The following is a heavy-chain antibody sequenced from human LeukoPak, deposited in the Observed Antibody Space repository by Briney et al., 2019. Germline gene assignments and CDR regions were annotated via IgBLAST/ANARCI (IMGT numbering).Heavy chain of an antibody. CDR1: GFTFGDYA. CDR3: TRERDGLDY. V-gene: IGHV3-49*04. Sequence: GGSLRLSCTASGFTFGDYAMGWVRQAPGKGLEWVGFIRSKAYGGTTEYAASVKGRFTISRDDSKSIAYLQMNSLKTEDTAVYYCTRERDGLDYWGQGTLVTVSS. CDR2: IRSKAYGGTT. D-gene: IGHD5-24*01. J-gene: IGHJ4*02.